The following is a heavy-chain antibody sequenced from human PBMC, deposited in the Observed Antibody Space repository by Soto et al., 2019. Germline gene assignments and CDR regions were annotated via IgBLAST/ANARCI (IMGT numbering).Heavy chain of an antibody. CDR2: VYYSGTT. Sequence: SETLSLTCSVSGGSVSDKTYYWGWIRQPPGKRLEWIGYVYYSGTTNYNPSLKSRVTMSVDPSKNQFSLRLSSVTTADTAVYYCALFSVTTLYYYGVDFWGQGPSVSVS. J-gene: IGHJ6*02. V-gene: IGHV4-61*05. CDR1: GGSVSDKTYY. CDR3: ALFSVTTLYYYGVDF. D-gene: IGHD4-17*01.